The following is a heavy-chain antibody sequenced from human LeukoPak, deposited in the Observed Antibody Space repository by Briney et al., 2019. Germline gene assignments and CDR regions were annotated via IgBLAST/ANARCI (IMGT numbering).Heavy chain of an antibody. D-gene: IGHD6-13*01. CDR2: IYYSGST. V-gene: IGHV4-31*03. CDR1: GGSISNGAYY. Sequence: EPSETLSLTCTVSGGSISNGAYYWSWIRQHPVKGQEWIGYIYYSGSTYSNPSLKSRVSVSVDTSKNQFSLRLNSVTAADTAVYYCARVDAAAGTSRRLGWFDPWGQGTLVTVSP. J-gene: IGHJ5*02. CDR3: ARVDAAAGTSRRLGWFDP.